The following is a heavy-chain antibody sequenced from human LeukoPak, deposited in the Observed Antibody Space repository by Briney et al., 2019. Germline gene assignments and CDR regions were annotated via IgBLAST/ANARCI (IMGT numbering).Heavy chain of an antibody. CDR3: AKLIGDPFY. CDR2: ISGTGTDT. J-gene: IGHJ4*02. Sequence: RGSLRLSCAASGFTFSSYAMSWLRQAPGKGLEWVSSISGTGTDTHYPDSVKGRFTISRDNSKNTLFLQMNSLRAEDAALYYCAKLIGDPFYWGQGTLVTVSS. CDR1: GFTFSSYA. V-gene: IGHV3-23*01. D-gene: IGHD4-17*01.